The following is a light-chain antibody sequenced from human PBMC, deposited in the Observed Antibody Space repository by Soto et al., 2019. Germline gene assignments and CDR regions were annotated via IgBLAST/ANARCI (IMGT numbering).Light chain of an antibody. CDR1: SSDVGGYNY. V-gene: IGLV2-11*01. Sequence: QSVLTQPRSVSGSPGQSVTISCTGTSSDVGGYNYVSWYQQHPGKAPKLMIYDVSKRPSGVPDRFSGSKSGNTASLTISGLQAEDEADYYCCSYARSYTLHVVFGGGTKVTVL. CDR2: DVS. J-gene: IGLJ2*01. CDR3: CSYARSYTLHVV.